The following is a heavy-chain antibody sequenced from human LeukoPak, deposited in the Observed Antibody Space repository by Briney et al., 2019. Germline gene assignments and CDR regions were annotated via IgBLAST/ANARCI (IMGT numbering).Heavy chain of an antibody. CDR3: AKGGYSSSWELYFDY. CDR2: ISGSGGST. D-gene: IGHD6-13*01. J-gene: IGHJ4*02. CDR1: GFTFSSYA. V-gene: IGHV3-23*01. Sequence: SGGSLRLSCAASGFTFSSYAMSWVRQAPGKGLEWVSAISGSGGSTYYADSVKGRFTISRDNSKNTLYLQMNSLRAEDTAVYYCAKGGYSSSWELYFDYWGQGTLVTVSS.